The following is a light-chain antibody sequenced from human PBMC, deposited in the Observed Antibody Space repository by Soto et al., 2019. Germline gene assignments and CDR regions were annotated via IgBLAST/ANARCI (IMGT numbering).Light chain of an antibody. CDR3: QQLNTFPIT. V-gene: IGKV1-9*01. Sequence: DIQLTQSPSFLSASPGDRVTITCRASQGIRSYLAWYQQSPGRAPELLIYAASTLQSGVPSRFSGSGSGTEFTLTISSLQPEDFATYYCQQLNTFPITFGQGTRLEIK. CDR2: AAS. J-gene: IGKJ5*01. CDR1: QGIRSY.